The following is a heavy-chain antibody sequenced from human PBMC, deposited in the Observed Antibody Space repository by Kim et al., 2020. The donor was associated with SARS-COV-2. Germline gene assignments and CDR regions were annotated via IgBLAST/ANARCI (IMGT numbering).Heavy chain of an antibody. CDR2: INPNSGGT. Sequence: ASVKVSCKASGYTFTGYYMHWVRQAPGQGLEWMGRINPNSGGTNYAQKFQGRVTMTRDTSISTAYMELSRLRSDDTAVYYCARPTYAKGLYSSSWDLDYWGQGTLVTVSS. D-gene: IGHD6-13*01. CDR1: GYTFTGYY. CDR3: ARPTYAKGLYSSSWDLDY. J-gene: IGHJ4*02. V-gene: IGHV1-2*06.